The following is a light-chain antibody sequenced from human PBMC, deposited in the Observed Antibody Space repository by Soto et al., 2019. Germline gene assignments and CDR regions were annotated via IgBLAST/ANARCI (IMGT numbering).Light chain of an antibody. CDR3: QQSYSMPLT. V-gene: IGKV1-39*01. Sequence: DIQMTQSPSSLSASVGDRVTISCRASQSINTFLIWYQHKPGIGPRLLIYDASSLQSGVPSRFSGSGSGTDFTLSINNLQPEDFATYYCQQSYSMPLTFGGGTHVDIK. CDR1: QSINTF. J-gene: IGKJ4*01. CDR2: DAS.